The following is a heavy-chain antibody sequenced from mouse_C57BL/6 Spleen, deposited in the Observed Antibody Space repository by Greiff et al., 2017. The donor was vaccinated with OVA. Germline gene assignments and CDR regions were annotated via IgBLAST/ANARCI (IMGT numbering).Heavy chain of an antibody. CDR2: ISSGSSTI. CDR3: ARREYYYAMDY. V-gene: IGHV5-17*01. CDR1: GFTFSDSG. Sequence: EVQLVESGGGLVKPGGSLKLSCAASGFTFSDSGMHWVRQAPEKGLEWVAYISSGSSTIYYADTVKGRFTISRDNAKNTLFLQMTSLRSEDTAMYYCARREYYYAMDYWGQGTSVTVSS. J-gene: IGHJ4*01.